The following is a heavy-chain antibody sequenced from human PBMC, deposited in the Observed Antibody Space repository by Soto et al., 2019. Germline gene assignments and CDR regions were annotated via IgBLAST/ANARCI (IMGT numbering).Heavy chain of an antibody. CDR2: ISANHGHT. CDR1: GYTFTSYG. V-gene: IGHV1-18*01. D-gene: IGHD2-21*01. CDR3: ARDFRDSCGGATCVYFDY. Sequence: QVQLVQSGSEMKEPGASVRVSCKASGYTFTSYGFSWVRQAPGHGLEWVAWISANHGHTNSADKVQCRVTLITATSPSTAYMELRGLRSDATAIYYCARDFRDSCGGATCVYFDYGGQGTLVTVSS. J-gene: IGHJ4*02.